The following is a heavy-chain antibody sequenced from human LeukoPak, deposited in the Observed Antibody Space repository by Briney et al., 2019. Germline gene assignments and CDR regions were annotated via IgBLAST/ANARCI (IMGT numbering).Heavy chain of an antibody. D-gene: IGHD2-8*02. V-gene: IGHV1-18*01. CDR2: ISTYNGNT. J-gene: IGHJ4*02. Sequence: EASVKVSCKASGYTFTSYGISWVRQAPGQGLEWMGWISTYNGNTNYAQKLQGRVILTTDTSTSTAYMELRSLRSDDTAVYYCAAGTQPYWFDYWGQGSLVTVSS. CDR1: GYTFTSYG. CDR3: AAGTQPYWFDY.